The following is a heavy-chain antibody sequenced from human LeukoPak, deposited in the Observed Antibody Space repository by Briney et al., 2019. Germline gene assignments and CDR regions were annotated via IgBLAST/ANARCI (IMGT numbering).Heavy chain of an antibody. D-gene: IGHD3-10*01. Sequence: PGGSLRLSCAASGFTFSNYWMSWVRQAPGKGLEWVANIKHDASEQHYVDSVKGRFTISRDNAKNSLYLQMNNLRAEDTAVYYCARDPKYYDSGNYYGGLDYWGQGTLVTVSS. CDR2: IKHDASEQ. J-gene: IGHJ4*02. CDR3: ARDPKYYDSGNYYGGLDY. V-gene: IGHV3-7*01. CDR1: GFTFSNYW.